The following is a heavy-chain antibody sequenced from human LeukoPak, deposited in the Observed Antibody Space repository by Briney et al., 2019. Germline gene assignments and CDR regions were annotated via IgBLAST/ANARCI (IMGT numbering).Heavy chain of an antibody. D-gene: IGHD3-10*01. CDR2: INHSGST. J-gene: IGHJ4*02. V-gene: IGHV4-34*01. CDR3: ARDRWFGELLSNYFDY. CDR1: GGSFSGYY. Sequence: SETLSLTCAVYGGSFSGYYWSWIRQPPGKGLEWIGEINHSGSTNYNPSLKSRVTISVDTSKNQFSLKLSSVTAADTAVYYCARDRWFGELLSNYFDYWGQGTLVTVSS.